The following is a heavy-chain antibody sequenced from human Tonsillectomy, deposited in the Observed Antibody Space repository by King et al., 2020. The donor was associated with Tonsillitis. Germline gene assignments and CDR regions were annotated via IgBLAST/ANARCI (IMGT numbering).Heavy chain of an antibody. Sequence: ITLQESGPTLVKPTQTLTLTCTFSGFSLSSTGVSMGWIRQPPKKALEWLALIFWNGARRYNPSLKNRLTITKDTSENQVVLTMTNMDPLDTATYYCSHCVPGGPPHYFDYWGQGILVTVSS. J-gene: IGHJ4*02. V-gene: IGHV2-5*01. CDR3: SHCVPGGPPHYFDY. CDR1: GFSLSSTGVS. D-gene: IGHD3-16*01. CDR2: IFWNGAR.